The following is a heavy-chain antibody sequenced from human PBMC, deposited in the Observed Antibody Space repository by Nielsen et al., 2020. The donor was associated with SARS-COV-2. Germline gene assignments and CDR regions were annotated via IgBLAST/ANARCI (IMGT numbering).Heavy chain of an antibody. Sequence: GGSLRLSCAASGSTFSAHYMTWARQTPGKGREWISYITNTGAEYYADSVKGRFTISRDNAQSSLYLLMNNLRTEDTAVYYCASSGWLDYWGQGTRVTVSS. CDR3: ASSGWLDY. CDR1: GSTFSAHY. J-gene: IGHJ4*02. CDR2: ITNTGAE. D-gene: IGHD6-19*01. V-gene: IGHV3-69-1*01.